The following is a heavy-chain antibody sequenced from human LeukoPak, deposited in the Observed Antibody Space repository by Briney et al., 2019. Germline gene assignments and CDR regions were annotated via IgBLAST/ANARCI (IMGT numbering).Heavy chain of an antibody. CDR2: ISYDGGNK. J-gene: IGHJ6*02. D-gene: IGHD3-10*01. CDR1: GFTFSTFP. CDR3: ARGGYGSGSYDYYFYGMDV. V-gene: IGHV3-30*04. Sequence: GTSLRLSCAASGFTFSTFPMHWVRQAPGKGLEWVAVISYDGGNKYYADSVKGRFTLSRDNSKNTLFLQMNSLRAEDTAVDYCARGGYGSGSYDYYFYGMDVWGQGTTVTVSS.